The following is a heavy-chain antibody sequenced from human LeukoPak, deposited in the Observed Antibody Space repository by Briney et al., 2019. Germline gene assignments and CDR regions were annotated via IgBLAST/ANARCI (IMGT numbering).Heavy chain of an antibody. D-gene: IGHD3-3*01. J-gene: IGHJ6*04. CDR1: GDSVSSTS. Sequence: PSETLSLTCSVSGDSVSSTSSVWTWVRQPAGAGLEWIGRLYSSGNTNYNPSLSSRVSISVATSKNQFSLRLTFVTAADTAIYYCARGRDDFWSGKSMDVWGKGTTVVVSS. CDR3: ARGRDDFWSGKSMDV. V-gene: IGHV4-61*02. CDR2: LYSSGNT.